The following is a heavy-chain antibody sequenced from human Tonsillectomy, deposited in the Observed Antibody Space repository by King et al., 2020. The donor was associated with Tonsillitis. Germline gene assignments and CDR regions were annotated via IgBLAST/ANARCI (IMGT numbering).Heavy chain of an antibody. CDR2: TSCDEKYK. V-gene: IGHV3-30-3*02. CDR1: GFTFSDYT. CDR3: AKSPPSRGAARRFPLDY. Sequence: QVQLVESGGGVVQPGTSLRLSCAASGFTFSDYTMHWVRQAPGKGLEWVAVTSCDEKYKSYADSVEGRFTVSRDNHENALFLRMNNLRAEDTAVYYCAKSPPSRGAARRFPLDYWGQGTQVTVSS. J-gene: IGHJ4*02. D-gene: IGHD6-6*01.